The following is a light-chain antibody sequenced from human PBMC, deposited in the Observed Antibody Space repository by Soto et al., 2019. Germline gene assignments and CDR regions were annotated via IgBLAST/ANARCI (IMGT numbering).Light chain of an antibody. CDR3: SSYTSTMTNV. CDR2: DVV. CDR1: SSDVGGFNS. J-gene: IGLJ1*01. V-gene: IGLV2-14*03. Sequence: QSVLTQPASVSXSXXXXXTXXXXXTSSDVGGFNSVSWYQLRPGTAPKLILYDVVDRPSGVSYRFSGSKSGNTASLTISGLQAADEADYFCSSYTSTMTNVFGSGTKVT.